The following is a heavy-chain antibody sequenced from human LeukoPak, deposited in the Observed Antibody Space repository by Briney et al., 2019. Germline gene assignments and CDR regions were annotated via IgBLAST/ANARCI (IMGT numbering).Heavy chain of an antibody. Sequence: GGSLRLSCAASGFTFSSYAMHWVRQAPGKGLEWVVVISYDGSNKYYADSVKGRFTISRDNSKNTLYLQMNSLRAEDTAVYYCARAFLAVAAPFDYWGQGTLVTVSS. D-gene: IGHD6-19*01. CDR3: ARAFLAVAAPFDY. V-gene: IGHV3-30*04. CDR1: GFTFSSYA. J-gene: IGHJ4*02. CDR2: ISYDGSNK.